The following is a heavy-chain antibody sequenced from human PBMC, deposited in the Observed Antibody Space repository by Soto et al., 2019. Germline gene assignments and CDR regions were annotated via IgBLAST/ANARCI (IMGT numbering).Heavy chain of an antibody. J-gene: IGHJ5*02. Sequence: QVQLQESGPGLVKPSGTLSLTCAVSGGSISSSNWWSWVRQPPGKGLEWIGEIYHSGSTNYNPSRKSGFTMSADKSKNRFSLKLSSVTAADGAVYYCARGGRPNCYGSGSVIEPWGQGTLVTVSS. CDR2: IYHSGST. D-gene: IGHD3-10*01. CDR3: ARGGRPNCYGSGSVIEP. V-gene: IGHV4-4*02. CDR1: GGSISSSNW.